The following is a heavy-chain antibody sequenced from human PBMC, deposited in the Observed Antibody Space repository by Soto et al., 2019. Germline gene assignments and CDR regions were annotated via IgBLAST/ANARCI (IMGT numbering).Heavy chain of an antibody. V-gene: IGHV3-9*01. CDR3: AKELRVVVAANFAFDI. Sequence: PGGSLRLSCAASGFTFDDYAMHWVRQAPGKGLEWVSGISWNSGSIGNADSVKGRFTISRDNAKNSLYLQMNSLRAEDTALYYCAKELRVVVAANFAFDIWGQGTMVTVSS. CDR2: ISWNSGSI. CDR1: GFTFDDYA. D-gene: IGHD2-15*01. J-gene: IGHJ3*02.